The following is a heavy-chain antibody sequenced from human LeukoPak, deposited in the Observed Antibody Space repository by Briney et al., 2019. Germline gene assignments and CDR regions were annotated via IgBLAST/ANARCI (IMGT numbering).Heavy chain of an antibody. D-gene: IGHD2-15*01. CDR2: IYYSGST. J-gene: IGHJ4*02. V-gene: IGHV4-59*01. Sequence: SETLSLTCTVSGGSISSYYWSWIRQPPGKGLEWIGYIYYSGSTNYNPSLKSRVTISVDTSRNQFSLKLSSATAADTAVYYCATDIGYSTKTDYWGQGTLVTVSS. CDR1: GGSISSYY. CDR3: ATDIGYSTKTDY.